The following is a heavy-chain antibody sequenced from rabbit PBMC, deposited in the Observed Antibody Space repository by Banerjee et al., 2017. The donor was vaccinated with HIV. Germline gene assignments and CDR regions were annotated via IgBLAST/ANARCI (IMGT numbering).Heavy chain of an antibody. V-gene: IGHV1S40*01. CDR2: IGTSSGST. J-gene: IGHJ4*01. CDR3: ARDPYATSGDYNL. Sequence: QSLEESGGDLVKPGASLTLTCTASGFSLSNVYVMCWVRQAPGKGLEWIACIGTSSGSTWYASWAKGRFTISKTSSTTVTLQMTSLTAADTATYFCARDPYATSGDYNLWGPGTLVTVS. CDR1: GFSLSNVYV. D-gene: IGHD1-1*01.